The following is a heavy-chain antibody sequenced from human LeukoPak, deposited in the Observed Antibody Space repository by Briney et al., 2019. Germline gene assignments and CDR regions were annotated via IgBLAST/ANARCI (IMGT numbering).Heavy chain of an antibody. CDR2: ISYDGSNK. CDR1: GFTFRSYG. CDR3: AKIPGYDSSGYYYGPPD. Sequence: GGSLRLSCAASGFTFRSYGMHWVRQAPGKGLEWGAVISYDGSNKYYADSVKGRFTISRDNSKNTLYLQMNSLRAEDTAVYYCAKIPGYDSSGYYYGPPDWGQGTLVTVSS. D-gene: IGHD3-22*01. V-gene: IGHV3-30*18. J-gene: IGHJ4*02.